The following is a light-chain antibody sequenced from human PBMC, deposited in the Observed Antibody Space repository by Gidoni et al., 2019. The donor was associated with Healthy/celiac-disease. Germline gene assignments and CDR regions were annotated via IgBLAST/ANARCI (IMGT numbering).Light chain of an antibody. V-gene: IGKV1-9*01. J-gene: IGKJ5*01. CDR2: AAS. CDR3: QQLNSYPGIT. CDR1: QGISSY. Sequence: DIQLTQSPSFLSASVGDRVTITCRASQGISSYLAWYQQQPGKAPKLLIYAASTLQSGVPSRFSGSGSGTEFTLTISSLQPEDFATYDCQQLNSYPGITFGQGTRLEIK.